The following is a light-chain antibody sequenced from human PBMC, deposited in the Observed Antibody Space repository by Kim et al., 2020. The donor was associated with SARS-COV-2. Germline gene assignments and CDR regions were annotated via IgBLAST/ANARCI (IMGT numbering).Light chain of an antibody. J-gene: IGLJ3*02. CDR2: RDR. Sequence: VALGQTARITCGRSSIGAISVHGYHQKPGQAPVLGIYRDRDRPSGIPERFSGANSGNTATLTISRAQAGDEADYYCHVWDSNTAVFGGGTELTV. CDR3: HVWDSNTAV. V-gene: IGLV3-9*01. CDR1: SIGAIS.